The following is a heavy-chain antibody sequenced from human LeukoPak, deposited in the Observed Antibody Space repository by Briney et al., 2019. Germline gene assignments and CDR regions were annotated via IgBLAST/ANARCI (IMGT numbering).Heavy chain of an antibody. CDR2: IYHSGST. CDR1: GGSISSSSYY. J-gene: IGHJ5*02. CDR3: ARGLSSSENWFDP. V-gene: IGHV4-39*07. Sequence: SETLSLTCTVSGGSISSSSYYWGWIRQPPGKGLEWIGSIYHSGSTYYNPSLKSQVTISVDTSKNQFSLKLSSVTAADTAVYYCARGLSSSENWFDPWGQGTLVTVSS. D-gene: IGHD6-6*01.